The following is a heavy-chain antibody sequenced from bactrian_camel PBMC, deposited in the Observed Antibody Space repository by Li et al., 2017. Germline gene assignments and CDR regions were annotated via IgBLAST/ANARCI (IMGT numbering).Heavy chain of an antibody. D-gene: IGHD6*01. J-gene: IGHJ4*01. CDR2: IAITTT. Sequence: VQLVESGGGSVQAGGSLRLSCAASGFTFSNYAMSWVRQAPGKGVEWVSAIAITTTYYADSVKGRFTISRNNAKNTLYLQLNSLKTEDTAMYYCAKRRVVGLNIGGQSEYLTYGQGTQVTVS. CDR1: GFTFSNYA. V-gene: IGHV3S31*01.